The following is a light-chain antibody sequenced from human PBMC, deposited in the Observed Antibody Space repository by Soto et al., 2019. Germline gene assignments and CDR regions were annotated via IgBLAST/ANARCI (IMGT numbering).Light chain of an antibody. Sequence: EIVMTQSPATLSVSPGERVTLSCRASQSVGTNLAWYQRKPGQAPRLLILGASTRASGIPAKFSGSGSGTEFTLSIGSLQSEDFAIYYCQQYDNWPPRWTFGQGTKVEIK. CDR1: QSVGTN. CDR2: GAS. V-gene: IGKV3-15*01. J-gene: IGKJ2*01. CDR3: QQYDNWPPRWT.